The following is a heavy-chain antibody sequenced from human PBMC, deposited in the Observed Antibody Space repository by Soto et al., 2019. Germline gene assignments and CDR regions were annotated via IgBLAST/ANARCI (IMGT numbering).Heavy chain of an antibody. CDR1: GFTSSDYA. CDR3: TREGI. V-gene: IGHV3-48*02. Sequence: GGSLRLSCAASGFTSSDYAMNWVRQVPGKGLEWISQIASSGTPIYYADSVRGRFTISRDNAENSLYLQMNSLRDEDTAVYFCTREGIWGQGTLVTVSS. J-gene: IGHJ4*02. CDR2: IASSGTPI.